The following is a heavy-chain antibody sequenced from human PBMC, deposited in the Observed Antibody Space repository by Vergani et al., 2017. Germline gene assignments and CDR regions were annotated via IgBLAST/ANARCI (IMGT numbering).Heavy chain of an antibody. D-gene: IGHD1-14*01. CDR2: IYYSGST. J-gene: IGHJ6*02. CDR3: ASAPTLGPSEMGYYYYGMDV. V-gene: IGHV4-39*07. CDR1: GGSISSYY. Sequence: QVQLQESGPGLVKPSETLSLTCTVSGGSISSYYWGWIRQPPGKGLEWIGSIYYSGSTYYNPSLKSRFTISVDTSKNQFSLKLSSVTAADTAVYYCASAPTLGPSEMGYYYYGMDVWGQGTTVTVSS.